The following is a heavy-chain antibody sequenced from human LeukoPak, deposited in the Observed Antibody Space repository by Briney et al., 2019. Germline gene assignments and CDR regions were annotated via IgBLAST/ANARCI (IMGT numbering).Heavy chain of an antibody. V-gene: IGHV3-30*18. CDR2: ISHDESNK. D-gene: IGHD3/OR15-3a*01. CDR3: AKEEVDLHAFDI. J-gene: IGHJ3*02. Sequence: PGGSLRLSCAASGLTFRSYGMHWVRQAPGKGLEWVAFISHDESNKYYADSVKGRFTISRDNSKSTLYLRMNSLGAEDTAVYYCAKEEVDLHAFDIWGQGTMVAVSS. CDR1: GLTFRSYG.